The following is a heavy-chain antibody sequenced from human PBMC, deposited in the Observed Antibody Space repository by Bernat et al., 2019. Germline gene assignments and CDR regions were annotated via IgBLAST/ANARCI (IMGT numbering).Heavy chain of an antibody. CDR1: GFTFSSYW. CDR2: INSDGSST. V-gene: IGHV3-74*01. Sequence: EVQLVESGGGLVQPGGSLRLSCAASGFTFSSYWMHWVRQAPGKGLVWVSRINSDGSSTSYADSVKGRFTISRDNAKNSLYLQMNSLRAEDTAVYYCAREDDWNYSGFCYYYGMDVWGQGTTVTVSS. CDR3: AREDDWNYSGFCYYYGMDV. D-gene: IGHD1-7*01. J-gene: IGHJ6*02.